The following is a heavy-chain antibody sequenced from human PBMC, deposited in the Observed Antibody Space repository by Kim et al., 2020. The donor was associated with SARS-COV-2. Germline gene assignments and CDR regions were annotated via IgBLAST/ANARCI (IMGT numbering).Heavy chain of an antibody. V-gene: IGHV4-39*07. CDR3: ARDDFWSGYAFDP. Sequence: YNPSLKSRVTISVDTSKNQFSLKLSSVTAADTAVYYCARDDFWSGYAFDPWGQGTLVTVSS. D-gene: IGHD3-3*01. J-gene: IGHJ5*02.